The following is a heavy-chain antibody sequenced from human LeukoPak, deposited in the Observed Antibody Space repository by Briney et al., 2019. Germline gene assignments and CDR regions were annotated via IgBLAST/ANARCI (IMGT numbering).Heavy chain of an antibody. CDR3: ARNSFSSWFDP. CDR1: GGSISSYY. Sequence: KPSETLSLTCTVSGGSISSYYWCWIRQPPGKGLEWIGYIYTSGSTNYNPSLKSRVTISVDTSKNQFSLKLSSVTAADTAVYYCARNSFSSWFDPWGQGTLVTVSS. D-gene: IGHD3-3*02. J-gene: IGHJ5*02. V-gene: IGHV4-4*09. CDR2: IYTSGST.